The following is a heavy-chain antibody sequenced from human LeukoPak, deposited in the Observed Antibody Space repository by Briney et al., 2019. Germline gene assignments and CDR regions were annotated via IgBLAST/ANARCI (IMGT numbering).Heavy chain of an antibody. CDR2: ISGDGGST. CDR1: GFTFDDYA. D-gene: IGHD3-22*01. J-gene: IGHJ4*02. Sequence: GGSLRLSCAASGFTFDDYAMHWVRQAPGKGLEWVSLISGDGGSTYYADSVKGRFTISRDNSKNSLYLQMNSLRTEDTALYYCAKSYVYYDSSGYPGDYWGQGTLVTVSS. V-gene: IGHV3-43*02. CDR3: AKSYVYYDSSGYPGDY.